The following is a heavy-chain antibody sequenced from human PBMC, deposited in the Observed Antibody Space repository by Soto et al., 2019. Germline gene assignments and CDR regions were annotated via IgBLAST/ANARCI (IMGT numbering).Heavy chain of an antibody. CDR3: AKEDDSGDY. J-gene: IGHJ4*02. V-gene: IGHV3-30*18. CDR2: ISYDGSNK. D-gene: IGHD3-22*01. Sequence: QVQLVESGGGVVQPGRSLRLSCAASGFTFSSYGMHWVRQAPGQGLEWVAVISYDGSNKYYADSVKGRFTISRDNSKNTLYLQMNSLRAEDTAVYYCAKEDDSGDYWGQGTLVTVSS. CDR1: GFTFSSYG.